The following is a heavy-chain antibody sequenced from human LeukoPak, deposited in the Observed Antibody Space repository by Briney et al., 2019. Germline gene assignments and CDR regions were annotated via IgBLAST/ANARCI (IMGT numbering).Heavy chain of an antibody. V-gene: IGHV4-34*01. CDR3: ARGHPLLDY. Sequence: SETLSLTCAVYGGSFSGYYWTWLRQPPGKGLEWIGEINHSGGTNYNPSLTSRVTISVDTSKNQFSLKLSSVTAADTAVYYCARGHPLLDYWGQGTLVTVSS. J-gene: IGHJ4*02. D-gene: IGHD2-21*02. CDR1: GGSFSGYY. CDR2: INHSGGT.